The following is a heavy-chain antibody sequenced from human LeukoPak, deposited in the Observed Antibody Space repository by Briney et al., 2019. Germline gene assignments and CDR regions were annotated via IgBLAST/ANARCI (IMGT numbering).Heavy chain of an antibody. Sequence: PGGSLRLSCVASGFTFSNYWMSWVRQAPGKGLEWVASIKQDGSEKYYMDSVKGRFTISKDNARNSLYLQMSSLRAEDTAVYYCARLRAFYYFDYWGQGTLVTVSS. CDR2: IKQDGSEK. J-gene: IGHJ4*02. CDR3: ARLRAFYYFDY. V-gene: IGHV3-7*01. CDR1: GFTFSNYW. D-gene: IGHD3-16*01.